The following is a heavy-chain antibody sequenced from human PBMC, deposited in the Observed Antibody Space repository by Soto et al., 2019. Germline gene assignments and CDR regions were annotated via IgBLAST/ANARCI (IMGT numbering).Heavy chain of an antibody. CDR3: AKKRGWYTAFDY. D-gene: IGHD6-19*01. J-gene: IGHJ4*02. CDR2: ISGSSGST. V-gene: IGHV3-23*01. Sequence: GGSLRLSCAASGFTFSSYAMSWVRQAPGKGLEWVSAISGSSGSTYYADSVKGRFTISRDNSKKTLHLQMNSLRAEDTAVYYCAKKRGWYTAFDYWGQGTLVTVSS. CDR1: GFTFSSYA.